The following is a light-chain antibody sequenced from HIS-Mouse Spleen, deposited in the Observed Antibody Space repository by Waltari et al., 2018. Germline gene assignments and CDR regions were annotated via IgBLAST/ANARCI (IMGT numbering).Light chain of an antibody. Sequence: DIQMTQSPSSLSASVGDRVTITCRASQSISSYLNWYQQKPGKDTKLLIYAASSLQSGVPARFSGSGSGTDFTLTISSLQPEDVATYYCQQSYSTPRTFGQGTKVEIK. CDR1: QSISSY. CDR3: QQSYSTPRT. CDR2: AAS. V-gene: IGKV1-39*01. J-gene: IGKJ1*01.